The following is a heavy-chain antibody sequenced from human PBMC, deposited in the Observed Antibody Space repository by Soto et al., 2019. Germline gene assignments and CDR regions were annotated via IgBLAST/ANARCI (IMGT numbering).Heavy chain of an antibody. CDR3: ARIYCSGGSCYSEVSGAFDI. CDR2: IYYSGST. J-gene: IGHJ3*02. D-gene: IGHD2-15*01. CDR1: GGSISSSSYY. V-gene: IGHV4-39*01. Sequence: SETLSLTCTVSGGSISSSSYYWGWIRQPPGKGLEWIGSIYYSGSTYYNPSLKSRVTISVDTSKNQFSLKLSSVTAADTAVYYCARIYCSGGSCYSEVSGAFDIWGQGTMVTVSS.